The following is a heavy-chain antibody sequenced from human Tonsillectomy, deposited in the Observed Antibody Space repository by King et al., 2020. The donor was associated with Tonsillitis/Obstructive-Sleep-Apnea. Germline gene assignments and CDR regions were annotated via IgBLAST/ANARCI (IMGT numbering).Heavy chain of an antibody. J-gene: IGHJ4*02. CDR1: GGTFSSYA. CDR3: AILYCSSTSCQDYYFDY. V-gene: IGHV1-69*04. CDR2: IIPILGIA. Sequence: QLVQSGAEVKKPGSSVKVSCKASGGTFSSYAISWVRQAPGQGLEWMGRIIPILGIANYAQKFQGRVTITADKSTSTAYMELSSLRSEDTAVYYCAILYCSSTSCQDYYFDYWGQRTLVTVSS. D-gene: IGHD2-2*01.